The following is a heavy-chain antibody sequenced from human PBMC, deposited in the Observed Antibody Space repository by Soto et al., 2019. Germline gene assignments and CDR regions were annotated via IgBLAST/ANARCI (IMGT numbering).Heavy chain of an antibody. J-gene: IGHJ4*01. CDR2: VTGSGSST. V-gene: IGHV3-23*01. CDR1: WFTVWKYA. CDR3: AKGWSDYFDS. Sequence: PGGALRLSCAAPWFTVWKYAMNLVRQAPAKGLEWVSSVTGSGSSTYYADSVKGRFTISRDNSKNTLYLQMNSLGAEDTAVYYCAKGWSDYFDSWGHGTLVTVSS.